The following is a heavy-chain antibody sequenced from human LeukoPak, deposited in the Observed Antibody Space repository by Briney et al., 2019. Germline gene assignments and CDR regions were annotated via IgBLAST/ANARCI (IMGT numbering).Heavy chain of an antibody. D-gene: IGHD3-9*01. J-gene: IGHJ6*02. CDR1: GFTFSNFA. CDR3: AKDRQHDISMDV. CDR2: ISGNGGSP. V-gene: IGHV3-23*01. Sequence: PGGSLRLSCAASGFTFSNFAMSWVRQAPGKGLEWVSVISGNGGSPHYADSVKGRFTISRDNSRNTLYLQMNSLRAEDTAVYYYAKDRQHDISMDVWGQGTTVIVSS.